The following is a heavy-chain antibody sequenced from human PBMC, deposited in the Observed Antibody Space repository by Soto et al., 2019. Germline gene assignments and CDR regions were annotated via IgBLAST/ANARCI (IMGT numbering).Heavy chain of an antibody. V-gene: IGHV3-13*01. J-gene: IGHJ4*02. D-gene: IGHD3-9*01. CDR1: GFTFSSYD. Sequence: GESLKISCAASGFTFSSYDMHWVRQATGKGLEWVSAIGTAGDTYYPGSVKGRFTISRENAKNSLYLQMNSLRAGDTAVYYCARGTGDYWGQGTLVTVSS. CDR2: IGTAGDT. CDR3: ARGTGDY.